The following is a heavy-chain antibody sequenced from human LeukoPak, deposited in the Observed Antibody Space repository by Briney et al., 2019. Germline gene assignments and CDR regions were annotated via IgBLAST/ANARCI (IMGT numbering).Heavy chain of an antibody. CDR2: IIPIFGTA. Sequence: ASVKVPCKASGGTFSSYAISWVRQAPGQGLEWMGRIIPIFGTANYAQKFQGRVTITTDESTSTAYMELSSLRSEDTAVYYCARERVVPAAMLDYYYYYMDVWGKGTTVTVSS. D-gene: IGHD2-2*01. J-gene: IGHJ6*03. CDR1: GGTFSSYA. V-gene: IGHV1-69*05. CDR3: ARERVVPAAMLDYYYYYMDV.